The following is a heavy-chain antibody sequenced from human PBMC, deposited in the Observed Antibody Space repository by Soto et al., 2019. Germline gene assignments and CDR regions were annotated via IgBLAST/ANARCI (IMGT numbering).Heavy chain of an antibody. CDR1: GGSISSGDYY. D-gene: IGHD3-16*02. CDR3: ARGDIMITFGGVIVLRPPDY. CDR2: IYYSGST. J-gene: IGHJ4*02. Sequence: TLSLTCTVSGGSISSGDYYWSWIRQPPGKGLEWIGYIYYSGSTYYNPSLKSRVTISVDTSKNQFSLKLSSVTAADTAVYYCARGDIMITFGGVIVLRPPDYWGQGTLVTVSS. V-gene: IGHV4-30-4*01.